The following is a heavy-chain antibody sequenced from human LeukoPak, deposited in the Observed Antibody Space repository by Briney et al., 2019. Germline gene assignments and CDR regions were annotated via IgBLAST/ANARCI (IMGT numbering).Heavy chain of an antibody. D-gene: IGHD3-16*01. Sequence: SETLSLTCTVSGASISDFYWSWIRQSPEKGLEWIGYIFHTGSTNYNPSLKSRVTISMNTSKSQFSLRLSSVTAADTAVYYCARHSLGGQGYFDYWGQGTLVTVSS. V-gene: IGHV4-59*08. CDR2: IFHTGST. CDR1: GASISDFY. J-gene: IGHJ4*02. CDR3: ARHSLGGQGYFDY.